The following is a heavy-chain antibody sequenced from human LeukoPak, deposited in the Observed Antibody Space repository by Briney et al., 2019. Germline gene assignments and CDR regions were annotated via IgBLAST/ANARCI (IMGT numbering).Heavy chain of an antibody. CDR2: ISSSSTYI. D-gene: IGHD4-17*01. CDR1: GFIFGRYS. CDR3: ARAGWFGDYDPPDAFDI. Sequence: GGSLRLSCAASGFIFGRYSMNWVRQAPGKGLEWVSSISSSSTYIYYADSVKGRFTISRDNAKNSLYLQMNSLRAEDTAVYYCARAGWFGDYDPPDAFDIWGQGTMVTVSS. J-gene: IGHJ3*02. V-gene: IGHV3-21*01.